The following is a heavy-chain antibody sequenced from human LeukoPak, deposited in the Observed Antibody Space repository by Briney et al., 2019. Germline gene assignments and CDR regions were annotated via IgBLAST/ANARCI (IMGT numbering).Heavy chain of an antibody. CDR3: ARHGPRRDGYNYDY. Sequence: SETLSLTCTVSGASIRSYYWSWIRQPPGKGLECIGYIYYTGSTNYNYNPSLKSRVTISVDTPKNQFSLKLSSVTAADTAVYYCARHGPRRDGYNYDYWGPGTLVTVSS. D-gene: IGHD5-24*01. J-gene: IGHJ4*02. CDR1: GASIRSYY. V-gene: IGHV4-59*08. CDR2: IYYTGSTNY.